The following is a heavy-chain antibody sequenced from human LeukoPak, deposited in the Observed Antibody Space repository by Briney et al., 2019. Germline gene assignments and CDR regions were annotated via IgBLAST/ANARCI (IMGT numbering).Heavy chain of an antibody. V-gene: IGHV3-48*03. CDR3: ARASGTMIVEGEWFDY. Sequence: GGSLRLSCAASGFTFSSYEMNWVRQAPGKGLEWVSYISSSGSTIYYADSVKGRFTISRDNAKNSLYLQMNSLRAEDTAVYYCARASGTMIVEGEWFDYWGQGTLVTVSS. CDR2: ISSSGSTI. J-gene: IGHJ4*02. D-gene: IGHD3-22*01. CDR1: GFTFSSYE.